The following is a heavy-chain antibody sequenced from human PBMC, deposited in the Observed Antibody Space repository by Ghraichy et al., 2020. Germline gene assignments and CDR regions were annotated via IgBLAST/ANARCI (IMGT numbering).Heavy chain of an antibody. CDR1: GFTFGSYG. Sequence: GALNISCAASGFTFGSYGMTWVRQAPGKGLEWVSSIDSGGGSTYFADSVRGRFTFSRDNSMNTLYLQMNSLRAEDTAVYYCAKEGPRYFDYWGQGALVTVSS. CDR3: AKEGPRYFDY. V-gene: IGHV3-23*01. J-gene: IGHJ4*02. CDR2: IDSGGGST.